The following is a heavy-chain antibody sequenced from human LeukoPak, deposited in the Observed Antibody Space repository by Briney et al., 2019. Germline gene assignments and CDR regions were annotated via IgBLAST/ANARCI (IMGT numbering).Heavy chain of an antibody. CDR1: GFTFSSYG. D-gene: IGHD4-17*01. Sequence: GGSLRLSCAASGFTFSSYGMSWVLQAPGKGLEWVSAISTNSGNRFYADSLKGRFTISRDNSKNMLYLQMNSLRAEDMAVYYCAKVRVYGDYAFDVWGQGTMVTVSS. V-gene: IGHV3-23*01. CDR2: ISTNSGNR. CDR3: AKVRVYGDYAFDV. J-gene: IGHJ3*01.